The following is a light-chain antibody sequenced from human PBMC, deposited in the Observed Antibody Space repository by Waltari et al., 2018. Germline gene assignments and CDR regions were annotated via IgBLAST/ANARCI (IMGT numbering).Light chain of an antibody. CDR3: QQHDNLPYT. V-gene: IGKV3-11*01. CDR2: DVS. Sequence: EIVLTQSPATLSLSPGERAPLSCRASQSVRSYLAWYQQKLSQAPRLLIYDVSNRATGIPARFSGSGSGTDFTLTISSLEPEDFAVYYCQQHDNLPYTFGQGTKLEIK. J-gene: IGKJ2*01. CDR1: QSVRSY.